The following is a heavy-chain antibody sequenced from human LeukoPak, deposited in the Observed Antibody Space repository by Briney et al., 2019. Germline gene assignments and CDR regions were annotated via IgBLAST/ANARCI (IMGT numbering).Heavy chain of an antibody. D-gene: IGHD2-8*02. V-gene: IGHV4-59*02. J-gene: IGHJ5*02. CDR2: IHYSGNS. CDR1: GDSVSGFY. Sequence: NPSETLSLTCSVSGDSVSGFYWNWIRQSPGTGLEWIGNIHYSGNSNYNPSLKSRVTMSIDTSRNQFSLKLSSVTAADTAVYYCARGLLVPTIYNWFDPWGQGTLVTVSS. CDR3: ARGLLVPTIYNWFDP.